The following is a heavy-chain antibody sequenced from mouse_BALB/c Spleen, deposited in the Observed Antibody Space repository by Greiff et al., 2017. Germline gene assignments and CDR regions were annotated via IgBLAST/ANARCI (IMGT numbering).Heavy chain of an antibody. D-gene: IGHD2-3*01. V-gene: IGHV1S29*02. CDR1: GYSFTGYY. CDR2: IYPYNGGT. J-gene: IGHJ2*02. Sequence: VQLQQSGPELVKPGASVKISCKASGYSFTGYYMHWVKQSHVKSLEWIGYIYPYNGGTGYNQKFKSKATLTVDNSSSTAYMELRSLTSEDSAVYYCAREGVYDGYYFDYWGQGTSLTVSS. CDR3: AREGVYDGYYFDY.